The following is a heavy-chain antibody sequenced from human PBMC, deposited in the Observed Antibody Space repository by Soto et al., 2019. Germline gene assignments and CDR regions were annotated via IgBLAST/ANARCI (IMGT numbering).Heavy chain of an antibody. D-gene: IGHD2-2*01. V-gene: IGHV5-10-1*01. CDR2: IDPSDSYT. CDR1: GYSFTIYC. Sequence: PGESLKISGNGSGYSFTIYCISLVLQMPGKGLEWMGRIDPSDSYTNYSPSFQGHVTISADKSISTAYLQWSSLKASDTAMYYCARQPAANTRNWFDPWGQGTLVTVSS. CDR3: ARQPAANTRNWFDP. J-gene: IGHJ5*02.